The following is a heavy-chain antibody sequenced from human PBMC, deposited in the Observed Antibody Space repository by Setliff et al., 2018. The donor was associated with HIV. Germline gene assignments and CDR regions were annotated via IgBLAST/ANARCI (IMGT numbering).Heavy chain of an antibody. Sequence: SVKVSCKVSGGTFSDYAVTWVRQAPGQGLEWMGGVIPVFGTGNYAQKFQGRVTITTDESTRTAYMELRSLRSEDTAVYYCARVGHSSSYHYYGMDVWGQGTTVTVSS. J-gene: IGHJ6*02. CDR3: ARVGHSSSYHYYGMDV. CDR1: GGTFSDYA. D-gene: IGHD6-13*01. CDR2: VIPVFGTG. V-gene: IGHV1-69*05.